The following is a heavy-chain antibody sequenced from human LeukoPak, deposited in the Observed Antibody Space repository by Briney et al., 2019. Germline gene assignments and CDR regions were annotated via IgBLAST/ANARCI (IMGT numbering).Heavy chain of an antibody. CDR3: ARDFPLVVPAAIVDYYYGMDV. J-gene: IGHJ6*02. CDR1: GVTFTMYG. Sequence: GGSLRLSCAASGVTFTMYGMNWVRQAPGKGLEWVSYIDGSSGIIYYADSVQGRFTISRDNSKNTLYLQMNSLRAEDTAVYYCARDFPLVVPAAIVDYYYGMDVWGQGTTVTVSS. V-gene: IGHV3-48*01. D-gene: IGHD2-2*01. CDR2: IDGSSGII.